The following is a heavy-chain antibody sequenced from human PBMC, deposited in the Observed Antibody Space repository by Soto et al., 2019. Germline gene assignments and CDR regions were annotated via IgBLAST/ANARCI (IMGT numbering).Heavy chain of an antibody. D-gene: IGHD1-26*01. CDR2: IYPDDSDT. CDR3: ARQGALYGMDV. J-gene: IGHJ6*02. CDR1: GYSFSNFW. Sequence: PGESLKTSCQASGYSFSNFWIAWVRPMPGEGREWLGIIYPDDSDTRYSPSFLGQVTISADKSIKTTYLPWSSLKASDTAMYYCARQGALYGMDVWGQGTTVTVSS. V-gene: IGHV5-51*01.